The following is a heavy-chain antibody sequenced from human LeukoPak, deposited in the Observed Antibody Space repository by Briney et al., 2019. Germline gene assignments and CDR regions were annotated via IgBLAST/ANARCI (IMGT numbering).Heavy chain of an antibody. J-gene: IGHJ4*02. CDR2: ISYDGSNK. CDR3: AREDYYDSSGSPDY. Sequence: GGSLRLSCAASGFTFSSYAMHWVRQAPGKGLEWVAVISYDGSNKYYADSVKGRFTISRDNSKNTLYLQMNSLRAEDTAVHYCAREDYYDSSGSPDYWGQGTLVTVSS. D-gene: IGHD3-22*01. CDR1: GFTFSSYA. V-gene: IGHV3-30-3*01.